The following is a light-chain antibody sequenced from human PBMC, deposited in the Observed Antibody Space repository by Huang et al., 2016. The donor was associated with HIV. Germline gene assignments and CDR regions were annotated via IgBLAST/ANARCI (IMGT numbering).Light chain of an antibody. V-gene: IGKV3-20*01. CDR2: GAS. Sequence: EIVLTQSPGTLSLSPGERATLSCRASQTVGHLAWYQQKPCQAPRLLIYGASTRAPGISDRFSGSGSGTDFTLIISRLELEDFAVYYCQQYGSTPRTFGQGTKVDI. CDR3: QQYGSTPRT. CDR1: QTVGH. J-gene: IGKJ1*01.